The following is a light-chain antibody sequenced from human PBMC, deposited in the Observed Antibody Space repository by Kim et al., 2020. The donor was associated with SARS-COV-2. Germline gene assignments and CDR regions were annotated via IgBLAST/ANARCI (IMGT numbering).Light chain of an antibody. Sequence: DVVMTQSPLSLPVTLGQPASISCRSRQSLVYSDGNTYLNLVQQRPGQSPRRLIYKVSNRDSGVPARFSGRGSGTDFTLKISRVEVEDVGVYYCMQRIHPITFGQGTRREIK. CDR3: MQRIHPIT. V-gene: IGKV2-30*01. CDR1: QSLVYSDGNTY. CDR2: KVS. J-gene: IGKJ5*01.